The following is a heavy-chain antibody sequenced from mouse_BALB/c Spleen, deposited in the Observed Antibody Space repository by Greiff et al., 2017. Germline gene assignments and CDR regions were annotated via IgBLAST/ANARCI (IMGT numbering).Heavy chain of an antibody. CDR3: AMDGYYGFYAMDY. Sequence: EVQRVESGGGLVQPGGSRKLSCAASGFTFSSFGMHWVRQAPEKGLEWVAYISSGSSTIYYADTVKGRFTISRDNPKNTLFLQMTSLRSEDTAMYYCAMDGYYGFYAMDYWGQGTSVTVSS. V-gene: IGHV5-17*02. D-gene: IGHD2-3*01. CDR1: GFTFSSFG. CDR2: ISSGSSTI. J-gene: IGHJ4*01.